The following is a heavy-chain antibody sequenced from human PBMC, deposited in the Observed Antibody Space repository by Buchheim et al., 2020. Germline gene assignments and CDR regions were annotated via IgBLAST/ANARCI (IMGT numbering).Heavy chain of an antibody. CDR2: IRYDGSNK. Sequence: QVQLVESGGGVVQPERSLRLSCAASGFTFSSYGMHWVRQAPGKGLEWVAFIRYDGSNKYYADSGKGRFTISRDNSKNTMYLQMNSLRAEDTAVYYCAKDSGHDSSVYYYYGMDVWGQGTT. V-gene: IGHV3-30*02. CDR3: AKDSGHDSSVYYYYGMDV. CDR1: GFTFSSYG. D-gene: IGHD3-22*01. J-gene: IGHJ6*02.